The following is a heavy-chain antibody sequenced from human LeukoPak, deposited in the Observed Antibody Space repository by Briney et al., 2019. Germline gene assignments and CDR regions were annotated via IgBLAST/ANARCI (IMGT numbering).Heavy chain of an antibody. CDR3: ARYSNYVYYFDY. V-gene: IGHV4-59*08. D-gene: IGHD4-11*01. Sequence: SETLSLTCTVSGGSISSYYWSWIRQPPGKGLEWIGYIYYSGSTNYNPSLKSRVTISVDTSKNQFSLKLSSVTAADTAVYYCARYSNYVYYFDYWGQGTLVIVSS. J-gene: IGHJ4*02. CDR1: GGSISSYY. CDR2: IYYSGST.